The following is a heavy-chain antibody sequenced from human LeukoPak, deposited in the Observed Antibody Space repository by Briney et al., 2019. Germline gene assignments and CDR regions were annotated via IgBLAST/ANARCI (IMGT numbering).Heavy chain of an antibody. Sequence: QTGGSLRLSCAASGFTFSSYAMSWVRQAQGKGLEWVSSIFGSGIDTQYADSVKGRFTISRDNSKNTLYLEMNSLRPEDTAIYYCAKDLISPRSVGSSEKLDYWGQGTLVTVSS. CDR1: GFTFSSYA. V-gene: IGHV3-23*01. D-gene: IGHD3-10*01. CDR2: IFGSGIDT. J-gene: IGHJ4*02. CDR3: AKDLISPRSVGSSEKLDY.